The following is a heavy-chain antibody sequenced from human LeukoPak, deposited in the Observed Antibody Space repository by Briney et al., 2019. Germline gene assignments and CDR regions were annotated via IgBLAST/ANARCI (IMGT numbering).Heavy chain of an antibody. CDR3: ARGGGYSYGSFDY. D-gene: IGHD5-18*01. V-gene: IGHV3-21*01. Sequence: GGSLRLSCAASGFTFSNYNMNWVRQAPGKAMEWVSSITSSGTYIFYADSVKGRFTISRDNAKNSLYLQMDSLGPEDTAVYYCARGGGYSYGSFDYWGQGTLVTVSS. J-gene: IGHJ4*02. CDR1: GFTFSNYN. CDR2: ITSSGTYI.